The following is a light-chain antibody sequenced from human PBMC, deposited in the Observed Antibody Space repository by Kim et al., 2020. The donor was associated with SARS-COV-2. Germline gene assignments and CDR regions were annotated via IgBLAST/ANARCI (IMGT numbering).Light chain of an antibody. CDR2: DVC. J-gene: IGLJ3*02. CDR3: SSYTTSTTWV. Sequence: GQSITISCTGTSSDVGRYSYVSWYQQHPGKAPKLMIYDVCNRPSGISDRFSGSKSGNTASLTISGLQAQDEADYYCSSYTTSTTWVFGGGTQLTVL. V-gene: IGLV2-14*03. CDR1: SSDVGRYSY.